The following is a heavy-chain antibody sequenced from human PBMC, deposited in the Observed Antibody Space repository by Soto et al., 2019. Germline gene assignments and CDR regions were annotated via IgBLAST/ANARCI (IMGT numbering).Heavy chain of an antibody. CDR2: MNPKSGNT. D-gene: IGHD4-17*01. CDR1: GYIFTYYY. Sequence: ASVKVSCKDGGYIFTYYYMHWVRQAPGQELGWMGRMNPKSGNTNYAQRFQGRLTMTSNTSINTAYMDLTSLTSEDGATCYCARVHTVTTYFDVWGRGTPVTVSS. V-gene: IGHV1-8*02. CDR3: ARVHTVTTYFDV. J-gene: IGHJ2*01.